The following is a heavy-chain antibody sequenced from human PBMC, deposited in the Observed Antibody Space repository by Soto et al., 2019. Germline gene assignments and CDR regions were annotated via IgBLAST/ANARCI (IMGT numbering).Heavy chain of an antibody. Sequence: EVQLVESGGGLVQPGGSLRLSCAASGFTFTNYAMSWVRQAPGKGLEWVAGIVGADSVKGRFYADSVKGRFTISRDNSKNTLSLQMNSLRAEDTAVYYCAKARLELRPSSFDYWGQGTLVTVSS. CDR1: GFTFTNYA. V-gene: IGHV3-23*04. CDR3: AKARLELRPSSFDY. D-gene: IGHD1-7*01. J-gene: IGHJ4*02. CDR2: IVGADSVKGR.